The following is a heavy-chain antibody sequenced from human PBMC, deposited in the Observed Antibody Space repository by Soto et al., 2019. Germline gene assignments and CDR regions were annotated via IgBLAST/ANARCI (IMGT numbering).Heavy chain of an antibody. J-gene: IGHJ4*02. Sequence: SETLSLTCAVYGGSFSGYYWSWIRQPPGKGLEWIGEINHSGSTNYNPSLKSRATISVDTSKNQFSLKLTSVTAVDTAVYYCARRESQGPIDYWGQGTLVTVSS. V-gene: IGHV4-34*01. CDR2: INHSGST. CDR3: ARRESQGPIDY. CDR1: GGSFSGYY. D-gene: IGHD1-26*01.